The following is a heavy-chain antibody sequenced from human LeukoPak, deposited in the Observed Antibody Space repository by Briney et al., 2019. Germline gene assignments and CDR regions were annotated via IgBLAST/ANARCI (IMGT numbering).Heavy chain of an antibody. CDR3: ARGVVAAPQTLDY. CDR2: ISYSGST. CDR1: GDSISSFY. V-gene: IGHV4-59*01. Sequence: PSETLSLTCTVSGDSISSFYWSWIRQPPGKGLEWIGYISYSGSTNYNPSLKSRVTISVDTSKNQFSLKLTSVTAADTAVYYCARGVVAAPQTLDYWGQGTLVTVSS. D-gene: IGHD2-15*01. J-gene: IGHJ4*02.